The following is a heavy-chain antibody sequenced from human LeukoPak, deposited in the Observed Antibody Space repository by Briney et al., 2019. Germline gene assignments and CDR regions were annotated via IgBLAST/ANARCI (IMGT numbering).Heavy chain of an antibody. CDR3: AIYSGYDESLDY. D-gene: IGHD5-12*01. V-gene: IGHV4-59*01. CDR1: GGSISSYY. CDR2: IYYSGST. J-gene: IGHJ4*02. Sequence: SETLSLTCTVSGGSISSYYWSWIRQPPGKGLEWIGYIYYSGSTNYNPSLKSRVTISVDTSKNQFSLKLSSVTAADTAVYYCAIYSGYDESLDYWGQGTLVTVSS.